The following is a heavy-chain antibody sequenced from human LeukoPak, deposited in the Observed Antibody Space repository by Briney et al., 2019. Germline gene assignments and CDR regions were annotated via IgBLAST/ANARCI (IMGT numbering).Heavy chain of an antibody. V-gene: IGHV4-34*01. CDR2: INHSGST. CDR1: GGSFSGYY. D-gene: IGHD3-16*02. CDR3: ARDRLYDYVWGSYRHPPDY. Sequence: SSETLSLTCAVYGGSFSGYYWSWIRQPPGKGLEWIGEINHSGSTNYNPSLKSRVTISVDTSKNQFSLKLCSVTAADTAVYYCARDRLYDYVWGSYRHPPDYWGQGTLVTVSS. J-gene: IGHJ4*02.